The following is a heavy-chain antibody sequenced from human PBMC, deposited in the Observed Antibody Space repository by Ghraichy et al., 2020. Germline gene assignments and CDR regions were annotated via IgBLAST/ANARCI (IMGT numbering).Heavy chain of an antibody. D-gene: IGHD2-15*01. CDR3: ARLGLYCSGGSCYSQYPRHPFDY. CDR2: IYYSGST. J-gene: IGHJ4*02. Sequence: SQTLSLTCTVSGGSISSSSYYWGWIRQPPGKGLEWIGSIYYSGSTYYNPSLKSRVTISVDTSKNQFSLKLSSVTAADTAVYYCARLGLYCSGGSCYSQYPRHPFDYWGQGTLVTVSS. CDR1: GGSISSSSYY. V-gene: IGHV4-39*01.